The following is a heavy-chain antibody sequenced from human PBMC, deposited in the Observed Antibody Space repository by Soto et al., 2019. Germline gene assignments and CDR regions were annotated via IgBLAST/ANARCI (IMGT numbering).Heavy chain of an antibody. CDR1: GFTFRSYG. V-gene: IGHV3-33*01. Sequence: QVQLVESGGGVVQPGRSLRLSCAASGFTFRSYGMHWVRQAPGKGLEWVAVIWNDGSNKDYTESVKGRFTISRDNSKNTVYLHMNSLRAEDTAVYYCARGLVPAAAYWYFDLWGRGTLVTVSS. CDR2: IWNDGSNK. D-gene: IGHD2-2*01. J-gene: IGHJ2*01. CDR3: ARGLVPAAAYWYFDL.